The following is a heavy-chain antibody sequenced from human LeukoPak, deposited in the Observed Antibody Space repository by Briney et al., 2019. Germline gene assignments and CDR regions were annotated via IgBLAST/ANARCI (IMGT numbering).Heavy chain of an antibody. CDR1: GGSISTNSYS. CDR3: ARNYDTNGYYYYFDY. V-gene: IGHV4-39*01. Sequence: SETLSLTCTVSGGSISTNSYSLGWIRQPPGKGLEWIGNIFYSGSTYYNPSLKSRVTISVDTSKNQFSLKLSSVTAADTAVYFCARNYDTNGYYYYFDYWGQGTLVTVSS. CDR2: IFYSGST. D-gene: IGHD3-22*01. J-gene: IGHJ4*02.